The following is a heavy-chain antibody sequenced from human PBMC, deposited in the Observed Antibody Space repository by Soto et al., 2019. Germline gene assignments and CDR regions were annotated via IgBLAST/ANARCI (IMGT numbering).Heavy chain of an antibody. CDR2: INDSGNT. J-gene: IGHJ6*02. CDR1: GGSFSSGDYS. D-gene: IGHD3-3*01. V-gene: IGHV4-30-4*01. Sequence: SETLSLTCTVSGGSFSSGDYSWSWICQPTGKGREWFGYINDSGNTCYNPTRKSRVTISVDTSKNQFSLKLSSVTAADTAVYYCARGFPVRINVLPFLGWPNPMDVWGQGTTVPVSS. CDR3: ARGFPVRINVLPFLGWPNPMDV.